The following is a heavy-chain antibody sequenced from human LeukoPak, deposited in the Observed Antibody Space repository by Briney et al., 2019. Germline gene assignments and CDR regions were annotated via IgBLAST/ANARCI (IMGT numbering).Heavy chain of an antibody. V-gene: IGHV5-51*01. CDR1: GNSFSNYW. CDR3: ARLQVVRGVIINFDY. CDR2: IYPGDSDT. J-gene: IGHJ4*02. Sequence: GESLKISCKGSGNSFSNYWIGWVRQLPGRGLEWMGIIYPGDSDTRYNPSFQGQVTISANKSISTAYLQWSSLKASDTAMYYCARLQVVRGVIINFDYWGQGTLVTVSS. D-gene: IGHD3-10*01.